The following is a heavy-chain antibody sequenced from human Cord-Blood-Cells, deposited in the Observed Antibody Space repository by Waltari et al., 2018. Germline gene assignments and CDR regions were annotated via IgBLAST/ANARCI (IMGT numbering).Heavy chain of an antibody. CDR3: ARDTTGWFDP. Sequence: EVQLVESGGGLVKPGGSLRLSCAASGFTFSSYSMNWVRQAPGKGLEWVSSISSSSSYIYYADSVKGRFTISRDNAKNSLYLQMNSLRAEDTAVYYCARDTTGWFDPGAREPWSPSPQ. V-gene: IGHV3-21*01. J-gene: IGHJ5*02. D-gene: IGHD4-17*01. CDR2: ISSSSSYI. CDR1: GFTFSSYS.